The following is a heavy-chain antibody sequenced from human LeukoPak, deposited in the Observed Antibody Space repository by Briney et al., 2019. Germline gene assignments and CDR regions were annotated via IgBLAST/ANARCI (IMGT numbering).Heavy chain of an antibody. J-gene: IGHJ4*02. V-gene: IGHV4-59*08. CDR1: GGSIGTSY. CDR2: VYYSGST. CDR3: ARGAYDSSGYYRWDYFDY. D-gene: IGHD3-22*01. Sequence: SETLSLTCTVSGGSIGTSYWIWIRQPPGKGLEWIGYVYYSGSTNYNPSLKSRVTMSVDTSKNQFSLKLTSVTAADTAVYYCARGAYDSSGYYRWDYFDYWGQGTLVTVSS.